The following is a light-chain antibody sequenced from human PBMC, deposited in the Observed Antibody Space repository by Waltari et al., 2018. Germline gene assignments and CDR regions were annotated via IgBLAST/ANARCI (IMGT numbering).Light chain of an antibody. CDR2: DVS. Sequence: QSALTQPASVSGSPGQSISISCIGTSSDIGTFNLVSWYLQYPGTAPNLRIYDVSQLPSGVSSRFSGSKSGNPASLTISGLQAEDEAIYYCCSYAGSRTWVFGGGAKLTVL. J-gene: IGLJ3*02. CDR1: SSDIGTFNL. V-gene: IGLV2-23*02. CDR3: CSYAGSRTWV.